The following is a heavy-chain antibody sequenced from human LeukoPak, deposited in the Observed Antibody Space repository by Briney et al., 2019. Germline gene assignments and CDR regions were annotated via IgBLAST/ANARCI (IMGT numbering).Heavy chain of an antibody. CDR2: INPHSGGT. D-gene: IGHD4-23*01. CDR3: VREGNELMSKNFDY. CDR1: GFTFSGHY. V-gene: IGHV1-2*02. J-gene: IGHJ4*02. Sequence: ASVKVSCKASGFTFSGHYIHWVRQAPGQGLEWMGYINPHSGGTGSPQKFQGRLTMTTDTSISAVYMELSSLTSDDTAMYYCVREGNELMSKNFDYWGQGTLVTVSS.